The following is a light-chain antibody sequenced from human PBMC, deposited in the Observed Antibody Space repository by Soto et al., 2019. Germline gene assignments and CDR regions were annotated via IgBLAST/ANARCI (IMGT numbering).Light chain of an antibody. CDR2: GAS. V-gene: IGKV3-15*01. Sequence: EIVMTQSPATLSVSPGERATLSCRASQSVSSNLAWYQQKPGQAPWLLIYGASTRATDIPARFSGSGSGTEFTLTISSLQSEDFAVYYCQQYNNWPPYTFGQGTKLEIK. J-gene: IGKJ2*01. CDR1: QSVSSN. CDR3: QQYNNWPPYT.